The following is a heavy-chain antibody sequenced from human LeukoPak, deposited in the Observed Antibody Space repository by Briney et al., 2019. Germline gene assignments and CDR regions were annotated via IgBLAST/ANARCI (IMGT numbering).Heavy chain of an antibody. J-gene: IGHJ4*02. CDR2: INPNSGGT. Sequence: GASVKVSCKASGYTFSTYGISWVRQAPGQGLEWMGWINPNSGGTNYAQKLQGRVTMTRDTSISTAYMELSRLRSDDTAVYYCARVRYYYGSGGSMDFDYWGQGTLVTVSS. D-gene: IGHD3-10*01. V-gene: IGHV1-2*02. CDR3: ARVRYYYGSGGSMDFDY. CDR1: GYTFSTYG.